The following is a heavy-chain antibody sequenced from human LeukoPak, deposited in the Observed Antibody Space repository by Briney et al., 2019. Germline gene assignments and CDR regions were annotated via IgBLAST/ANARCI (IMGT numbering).Heavy chain of an antibody. CDR1: GFTFSSYA. CDR3: ARVAYYDFWSGYFYL. Sequence: GGSLRLSCAASGFTFSSYAMSWVRQAPGKGLEWVSAISGSGGSTYYADSVKGRFTISRDNSKNTLYLQMNSLIAEDTAVYYCARVAYYDFWSGYFYLWGQGTLVTVSS. J-gene: IGHJ4*02. D-gene: IGHD3-3*01. V-gene: IGHV3-23*01. CDR2: ISGSGGST.